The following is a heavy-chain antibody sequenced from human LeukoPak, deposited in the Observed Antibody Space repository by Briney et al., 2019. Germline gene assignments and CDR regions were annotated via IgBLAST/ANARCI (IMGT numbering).Heavy chain of an antibody. CDR3: ATDGPNYYDSSGYTYDI. J-gene: IGHJ3*02. D-gene: IGHD3-22*01. CDR1: GYTLTELS. V-gene: IGHV1-24*01. Sequence: ASVKVSCEVSGYTLTELSMHWVRQAPGKGLEWMGGFDPEDGETIYAQKFQGRVTMTEDTSTDTAYMELSSLRSEDTAVYYCATDGPNYYDSSGYTYDIWGQGTMVTVSS. CDR2: FDPEDGET.